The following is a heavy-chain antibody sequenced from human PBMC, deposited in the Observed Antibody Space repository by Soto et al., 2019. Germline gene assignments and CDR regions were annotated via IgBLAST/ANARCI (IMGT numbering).Heavy chain of an antibody. V-gene: IGHV1-69*13. CDR2: IIPIFGTA. CDR3: ARDPGTYCTNGVCNRAGAWDYYYGMDV. CDR1: GGTFSSYA. Sequence: SVKVSCKASGGTFSSYAISWVRQAPRQGLEWMGGIIPIFGTANYAQKFQGRVTITADESTSTAYMELSSLRSEDTAVYYCARDPGTYCTNGVCNRAGAWDYYYGMDVWGQGTTVTVSS. D-gene: IGHD2-8*01. J-gene: IGHJ6*02.